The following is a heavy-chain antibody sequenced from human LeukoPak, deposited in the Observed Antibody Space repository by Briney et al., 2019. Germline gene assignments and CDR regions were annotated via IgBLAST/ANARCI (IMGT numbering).Heavy chain of an antibody. CDR3: VSFYETY. CDR1: GNYW. CDR2: INSDGSWT. V-gene: IGHV3-74*01. J-gene: IGHJ4*02. D-gene: IGHD2/OR15-2a*01. Sequence: TGGSLRLSCAASGNYWMHWVRQAPGKGLVWVSHINSDGSWTSYADSVKGRFTISKDNAKKTVYLQMNSLRAEDTAVYYCVSFYETYWGRGTLVTVSS.